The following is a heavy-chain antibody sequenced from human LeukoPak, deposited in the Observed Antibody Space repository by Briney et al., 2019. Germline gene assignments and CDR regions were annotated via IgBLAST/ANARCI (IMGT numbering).Heavy chain of an antibody. V-gene: IGHV3-23*01. CDR1: GFTFSNFA. CDR3: AKVGVGWVAFEY. Sequence: GGSLRLSCAASGFTFSNFAMSWVRQAPGKGLQWVSAIGDSGGGTFYADSAKGRFTISRDNSKNTLYLQMNSLRAEDTAVYYCAKVGVGWVAFEYWGQGTLVTVSS. J-gene: IGHJ4*02. CDR2: IGDSGGGT. D-gene: IGHD3-16*01.